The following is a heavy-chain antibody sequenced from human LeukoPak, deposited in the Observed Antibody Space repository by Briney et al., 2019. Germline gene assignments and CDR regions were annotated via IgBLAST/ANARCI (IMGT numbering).Heavy chain of an antibody. CDR2: IWYDGSTK. J-gene: IGHJ4*02. CDR3: AVGTVAGNVFDY. D-gene: IGHD6-19*01. Sequence: GGSLRLSCEASGFTFSSYGLHWVRQAPGKGLEWVAVIWYDGSTKYYGDSVRGRFTISRDNSENTLYLQMNSLRAEDTAVYYCAVGTVAGNVFDYWGQGTLVTVSS. V-gene: IGHV3-33*01. CDR1: GFTFSSYG.